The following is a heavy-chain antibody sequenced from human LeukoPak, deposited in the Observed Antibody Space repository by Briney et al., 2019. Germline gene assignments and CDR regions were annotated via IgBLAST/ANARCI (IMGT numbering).Heavy chain of an antibody. D-gene: IGHD2-21*02. CDR2: INHSGSTS. CDR1: GESFSGYF. V-gene: IGHV4-34*01. Sequence: SETLSLTCAVYGESFSGYFWNWIRQPPGKGLEWIGEINHSGSTSNHNPSLKSRVTMSVDTSKNQFSLKLSSVTAADTAVYYCARGTVHFDYWGQGTLVTVSS. CDR3: ARGTVHFDY. J-gene: IGHJ4*02.